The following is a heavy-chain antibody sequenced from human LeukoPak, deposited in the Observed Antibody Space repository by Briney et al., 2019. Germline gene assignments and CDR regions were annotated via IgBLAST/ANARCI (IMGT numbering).Heavy chain of an antibody. Sequence: PSETLSLTCTVSGGSISGWYWSWIRQPPGKGLEWIGNIYGSGYTNYNPSLKSRVTISVDTSKKQFSLKLSSVTAADTAVYYCARDYGVNSGAFDIWGQGTMVTVSS. J-gene: IGHJ3*02. CDR2: IYGSGYT. V-gene: IGHV4-59*08. D-gene: IGHD4-23*01. CDR3: ARDYGVNSGAFDI. CDR1: GGSISGWY.